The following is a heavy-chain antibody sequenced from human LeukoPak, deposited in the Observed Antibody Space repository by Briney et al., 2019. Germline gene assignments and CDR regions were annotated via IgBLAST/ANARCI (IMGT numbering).Heavy chain of an antibody. Sequence: GGSLRLSCAASGFTFSSYAMHWVRQAPGKGLEWVAVISYDGSNKYYADSVKGRFTISRDNSKNTLYLQMNSLRAEDTAVYYCARVPDYYDSSGYWYYGMDVWGQGTTVTASS. CDR2: ISYDGSNK. J-gene: IGHJ6*02. CDR3: ARVPDYYDSSGYWYYGMDV. CDR1: GFTFSSYA. D-gene: IGHD3-22*01. V-gene: IGHV3-30*04.